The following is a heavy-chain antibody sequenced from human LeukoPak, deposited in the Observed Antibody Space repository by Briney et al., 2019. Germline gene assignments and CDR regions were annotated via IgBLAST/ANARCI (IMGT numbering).Heavy chain of an antibody. Sequence: GGSLRLSCAASGFTFSSYAMSWVRQAPGKGQEWVSAISGSGGRTYYADSVKGRFTISRDNSKNTLYLQMNSLRAEDTAVYYCAKTDSSDYSYFFDYWGQGTLVTVSS. CDR3: AKTDSSDYSYFFDY. CDR1: GFTFSSYA. V-gene: IGHV3-23*01. D-gene: IGHD3-22*01. J-gene: IGHJ4*02. CDR2: ISGSGGRT.